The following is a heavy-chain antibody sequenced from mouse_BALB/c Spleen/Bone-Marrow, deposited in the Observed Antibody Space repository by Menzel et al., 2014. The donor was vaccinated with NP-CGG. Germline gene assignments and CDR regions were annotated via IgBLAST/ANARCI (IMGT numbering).Heavy chain of an antibody. D-gene: IGHD6-5*01. CDR2: IYPSDSYT. CDR3: TRSYANYFDY. J-gene: IGHJ2*01. V-gene: IGHV1-69*02. Sequence: QVQLKESGAELVRPGASLKLSCKASGYTFTSYWINWVKQRPGQGLEWIGNIYPSDSYTNYNQRFKDKATLTVDNSSSTAYMQLSSPTSEDSAVYYCTRSYANYFDYWGQGTTLTVSS. CDR1: GYTFTSYW.